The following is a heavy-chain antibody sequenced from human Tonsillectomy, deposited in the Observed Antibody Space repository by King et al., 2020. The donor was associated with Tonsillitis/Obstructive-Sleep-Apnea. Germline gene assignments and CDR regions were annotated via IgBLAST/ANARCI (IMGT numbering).Heavy chain of an antibody. CDR3: AREKSGYGLDAFDI. Sequence: VQLQQWGAGLLKPSETLSLTCAVYGGSFSGYYWSWIRQPPGKGLEWIGEINHSGSSNYNPALKSRVTISVDTPNNQFSLKLSSVPAADTAVYYCAREKSGYGLDAFDIWGHGTMVTVSS. CDR1: GGSFSGYY. V-gene: IGHV4-34*01. J-gene: IGHJ3*02. D-gene: IGHD5-12*01. CDR2: INHSGSS.